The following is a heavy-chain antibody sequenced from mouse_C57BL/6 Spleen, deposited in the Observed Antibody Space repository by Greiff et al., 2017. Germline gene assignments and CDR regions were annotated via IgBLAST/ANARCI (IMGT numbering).Heavy chain of an antibody. CDR1: GFTFSDYY. J-gene: IGHJ4*01. CDR3: ARDGGAAYYAMDY. V-gene: IGHV5-16*01. CDR2: INYDGSST. Sequence: EVQLMESEGGLVQPGSSMKLSCTASGFTFSDYYMAWVRQVPEKGLEWVANINYDGSSTYYLDSLKSRFIISRDNAKNILYLQMSSLKSEDTATYYCARDGGAAYYAMDYWGQGTSVTVSS.